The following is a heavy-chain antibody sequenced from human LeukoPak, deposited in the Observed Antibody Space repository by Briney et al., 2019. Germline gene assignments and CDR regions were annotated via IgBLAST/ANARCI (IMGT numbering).Heavy chain of an antibody. J-gene: IGHJ4*02. Sequence: GGSLRLSCVASGFTFSSYEMNWVRQAPGKGLEWVSYISGSGSTIYYADSVKGRFTISRDNAKNSLYLQMTSLRAEDTAVYYCARVDRFGESTHYFDDWGQGTLVTVSS. CDR3: ARVDRFGESTHYFDD. CDR2: ISGSGSTI. CDR1: GFTFSSYE. D-gene: IGHD3-10*01. V-gene: IGHV3-48*03.